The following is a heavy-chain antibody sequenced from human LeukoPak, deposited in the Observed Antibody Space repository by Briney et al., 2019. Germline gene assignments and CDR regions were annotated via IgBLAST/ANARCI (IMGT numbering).Heavy chain of an antibody. CDR2: IIPIFGTA. CDR1: GGTFSSYA. Sequence: SVKVSCKASGGTFSSYAISWVRQAPGQGLEWMGGIIPIFGTANYAQKFQGRVTITADKSTSTAYMELSSLRSEDTAVYYCARVDIPSYRPGYYYYYMDVWGKGTTVTVSS. J-gene: IGHJ6*03. D-gene: IGHD3-16*02. CDR3: ARVDIPSYRPGYYYYYMDV. V-gene: IGHV1-69*06.